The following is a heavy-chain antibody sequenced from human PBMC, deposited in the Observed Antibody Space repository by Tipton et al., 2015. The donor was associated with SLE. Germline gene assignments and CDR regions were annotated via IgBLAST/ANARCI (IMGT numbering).Heavy chain of an antibody. CDR3: ARRGAYSSSCYVAYYYYMDV. D-gene: IGHD6-13*01. J-gene: IGHJ6*03. CDR2: INHSGST. CDR1: GGSFSGYY. V-gene: IGHV4-34*01. Sequence: LRLSCAVYGGSFSGYYWSWIRQPPGKGLEWIAEINHSGSTNYNPSLKSRVTISVDTSKNQFSLKLTSVTAADTAMYYCARRGAYSSSCYVAYYYYMDVWGKGTTVTVSS.